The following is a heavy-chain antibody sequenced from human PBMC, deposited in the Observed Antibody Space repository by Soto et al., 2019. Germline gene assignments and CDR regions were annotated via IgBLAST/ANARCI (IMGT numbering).Heavy chain of an antibody. CDR1: GGSISSGDYY. Sequence: SETLSLTCTVSGGSISSGDYYWSWIRQPPGKGLEWIGYIYYSGSTYYNPSLKSRVTISVDTSKNQFSLKLSPVTAADTAVYYCARDSGYYYDSSGTAVSDYWGQGTLVTVSS. D-gene: IGHD3-22*01. J-gene: IGHJ4*02. CDR3: ARDSGYYYDSSGTAVSDY. CDR2: IYYSGST. V-gene: IGHV4-30-4*01.